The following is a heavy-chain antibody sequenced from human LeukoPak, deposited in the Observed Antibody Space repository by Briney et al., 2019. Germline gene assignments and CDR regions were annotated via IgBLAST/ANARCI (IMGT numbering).Heavy chain of an antibody. J-gene: IGHJ4*02. CDR3: AKDLWYSGSYYNY. D-gene: IGHD1-26*01. CDR1: GFTFSSYA. CDR2: ISGSGGST. Sequence: PGGSLRLSCAASGFTFSSYAMSWVRQAPGKGLEWVSAISGSGGSTYYADSVKGRFTISRGNSKNTLYLQMNSLRAEDTAVYYCAKDLWYSGSYYNYWGQGTLVTASS. V-gene: IGHV3-23*01.